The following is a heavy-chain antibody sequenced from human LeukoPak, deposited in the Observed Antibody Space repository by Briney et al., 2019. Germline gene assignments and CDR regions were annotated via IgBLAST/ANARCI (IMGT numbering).Heavy chain of an antibody. CDR2: IYYSGST. V-gene: IGHV4-31*03. J-gene: IGHJ4*02. CDR1: GGSISSGGYY. Sequence: SQTLSLTCTVSGGSISSGGYYWSWIRQHPGKGLEWIGYIYYSGSTYYDPSLKSRVTISVDTSKNQFSLKLSSVTAADTAVYYCARGYYDSSGYYYFDYWGQGTLVTVSS. D-gene: IGHD3-22*01. CDR3: ARGYYDSSGYYYFDY.